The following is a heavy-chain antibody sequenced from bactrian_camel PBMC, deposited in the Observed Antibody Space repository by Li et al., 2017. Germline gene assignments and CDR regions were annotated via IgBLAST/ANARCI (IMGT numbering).Heavy chain of an antibody. CDR2: IALGGGVP. CDR3: AADELVRPPIWTAPTEYRY. V-gene: IGHV3S1*01. J-gene: IGHJ4*01. D-gene: IGHD3*01. Sequence: QVQLVESGGGSALAGGSVRLSCAASGYTFNTYSWFRQAPGQEREGVAAIALGGGVPYYTDSVKGRFTIARDDGVNAIYLRMNSLKLEDTAMYTCAADELVRPPIWTAPTEYRYWGHGTQVTVS. CDR1: GYTFNTYS.